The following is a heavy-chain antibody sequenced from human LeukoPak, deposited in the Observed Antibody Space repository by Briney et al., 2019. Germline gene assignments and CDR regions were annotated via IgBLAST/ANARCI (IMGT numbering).Heavy chain of an antibody. V-gene: IGHV3-48*01. D-gene: IGHD6-19*01. Sequence: GGSLRLSCAASGFTLSSYSMNWVRQAPGKGLEWVSYISGGSSTIYNEDSVKGRFTISRDNAKNLLYLLMDTLRAEDTAVYYCARVGSNQWLDYWGQGTLVTVSS. CDR2: ISGGSSTI. J-gene: IGHJ4*02. CDR3: ARVGSNQWLDY. CDR1: GFTLSSYS.